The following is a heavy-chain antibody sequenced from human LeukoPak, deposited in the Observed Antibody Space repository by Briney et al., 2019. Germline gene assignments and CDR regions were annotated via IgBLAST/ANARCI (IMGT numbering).Heavy chain of an antibody. Sequence: SVKVSCKASGGTFTSYAINWVRQAPGQGLDWMGWIILILDVTNYAQKFQGRVTITADQSTSTAYMELGSLRSEDTAVYYCGGGGGVDILTGFQYWGQGTLVTVSS. CDR1: GGTFTSYA. V-gene: IGHV1-69*04. CDR2: IILILDVT. CDR3: GGGGGVDILTGFQY. J-gene: IGHJ4*02. D-gene: IGHD3-9*01.